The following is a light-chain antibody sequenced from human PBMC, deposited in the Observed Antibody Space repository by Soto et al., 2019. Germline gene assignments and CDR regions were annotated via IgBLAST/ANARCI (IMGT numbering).Light chain of an antibody. V-gene: IGKV1-5*01. CDR1: QSISTW. J-gene: IGKJ3*01. CDR2: DAS. CDR3: QQYYRFFP. Sequence: DIQMTQSPSTLSASVGDRVTITCRASQSISTWLAWYQQRPGKAPNLLIYDASSLESGVPSRFSGSGSGTEFPPTNSSPQPDYFANYYWQQYYRFFPFGPGNKVYIK.